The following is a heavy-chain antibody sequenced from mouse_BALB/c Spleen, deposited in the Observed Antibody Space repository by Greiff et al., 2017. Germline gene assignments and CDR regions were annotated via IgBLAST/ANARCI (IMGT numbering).Heavy chain of an antibody. CDR3: ARGGTVAFDY. V-gene: IGHV5-4*02. CDR1: GFTFSDYY. Sequence: VQLKESGGGLVKPGGSLKLSCAASGFTFSDYYMYWVRQTPEKRLEWVATISDGGSYTYYPDSVKGRFTISRDNAKNNLYLQMSSLKSEDTAMYYCARGGTVAFDYWGQGTTLTVSS. J-gene: IGHJ2*01. D-gene: IGHD1-1*01. CDR2: ISDGGSYT.